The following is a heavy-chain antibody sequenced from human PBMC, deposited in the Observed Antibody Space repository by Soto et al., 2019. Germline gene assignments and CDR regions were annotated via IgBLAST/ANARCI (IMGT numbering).Heavy chain of an antibody. J-gene: IGHJ5*01. CDR1: GFTFDDYA. V-gene: IGHV3-9*01. D-gene: IGHD2-21*02. CDR2: LNWNSAKV. CDR3: VKASGAVIVVVPATLRRAYSKLDS. Sequence: EVQLVESGGGLVQPGRSLRLSCATSGFTFDDYAMHWVRQAPGKGLEWVAGLNWNSAKVGYADSVKGRCTISRDNAKNSLHLQLHSLRTEDTALYYCVKASGAVIVVVPATLRRAYSKLDSWGQGTLVTVSS.